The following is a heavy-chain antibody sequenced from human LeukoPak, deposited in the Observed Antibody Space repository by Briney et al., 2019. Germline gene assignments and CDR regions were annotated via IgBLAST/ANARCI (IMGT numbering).Heavy chain of an antibody. V-gene: IGHV3-53*01. J-gene: IGHJ4*02. CDR2: IYSGGST. Sequence: PGGSLRLSCAASGFTVSSNYMSWVRQAPGKGLEWVSVIYSGGSTYYADSVKGRFTISRDNSKNTLFLQMSSLRAEDTAVYYCAKDRGPYSGYDSFFGFWGQGTLVTVSS. CDR3: AKDRGPYSGYDSFFGF. CDR1: GFTVSSNY. D-gene: IGHD5-12*01.